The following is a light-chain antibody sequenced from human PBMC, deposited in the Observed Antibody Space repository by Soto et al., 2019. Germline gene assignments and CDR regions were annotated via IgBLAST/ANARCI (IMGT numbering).Light chain of an antibody. CDR2: AAS. J-gene: IGKJ1*01. CDR3: QQSYSTPVT. CDR1: QSIRSY. V-gene: IGKV1-39*01. Sequence: DIHLTQSPSSLSASVGDKVTITCRASQSIRSYLNWVQQKPGKAPKLLIYAASSLQSGVPSRFSGSGSGTDFTLTISSLQPEDFATYYCQQSYSTPVTFGQGTKVDI.